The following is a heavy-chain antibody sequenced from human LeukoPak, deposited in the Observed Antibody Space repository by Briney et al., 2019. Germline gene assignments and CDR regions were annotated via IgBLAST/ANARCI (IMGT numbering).Heavy chain of an antibody. J-gene: IGHJ6*03. CDR3: ARRRYYYGSGSYYHHYYYYMDV. D-gene: IGHD3-10*01. CDR2: INPNSGGT. V-gene: IGHV1-2*02. CDR1: GYTFTGYY. Sequence: ASVKVSCKASGYTFTGYYMHWVRQAPGQGLEWMGWINPNSGGTNYAQKFQGRVTMTRDTSISTAYMELSRLRSDDTAVYYCARRRYYYGSGSYYHHYYYYMDVWGKGTTVTISS.